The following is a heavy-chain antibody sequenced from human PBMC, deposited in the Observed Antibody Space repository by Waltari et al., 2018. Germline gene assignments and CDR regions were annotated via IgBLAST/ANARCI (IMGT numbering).Heavy chain of an antibody. Sequence: QVQLQESGPGLVKPSETLSLTCAVSGYSISSGYYWGWIRQPPGKGLEWIGSIYHSGSTYYNPSLKSRVTRSVDTSKNQFSLKLSSVTAADTAVYYCARGKATLGAYDIWGQGTMVTVSS. CDR3: ARGKATLGAYDI. D-gene: IGHD1-26*01. V-gene: IGHV4-38-2*01. CDR1: GYSISSGYY. J-gene: IGHJ3*02. CDR2: IYHSGST.